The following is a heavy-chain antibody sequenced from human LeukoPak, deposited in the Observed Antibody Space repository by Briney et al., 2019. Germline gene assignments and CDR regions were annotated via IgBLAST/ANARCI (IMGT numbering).Heavy chain of an antibody. V-gene: IGHV3-23*01. CDR1: GFTFRTYA. CDR2: ISDSGDGT. D-gene: IGHD6-6*01. Sequence: GGSLRLSCAASGFTFRTYAMSWVRQAPGKGLEWGSGISDSGDGTYYAESVKGRFTISRDNSKNTLYLQMNSLRAEDTAVYYCAKRHIAARLAYYYYMDVWGKGTTVTASS. CDR3: AKRHIAARLAYYYYMDV. J-gene: IGHJ6*03.